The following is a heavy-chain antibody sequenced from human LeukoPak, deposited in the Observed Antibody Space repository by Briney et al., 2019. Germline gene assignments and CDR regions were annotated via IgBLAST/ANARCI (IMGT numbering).Heavy chain of an antibody. CDR1: GFTVSSNY. Sequence: GGSLRLSCAASGFTVSSNYMSWVRQAPGKGLEWVSVIYSGGSTYYADSVKGRFTISRDNSKNTLYLQMNSLRAEDTAVYYCARDEITVTKSGMDVWGQGTTVTVSS. V-gene: IGHV3-53*01. CDR2: IYSGGST. J-gene: IGHJ6*02. D-gene: IGHD4-17*01. CDR3: ARDEITVTKSGMDV.